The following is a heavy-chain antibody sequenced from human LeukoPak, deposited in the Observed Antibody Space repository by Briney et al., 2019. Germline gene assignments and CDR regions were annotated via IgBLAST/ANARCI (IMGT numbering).Heavy chain of an antibody. V-gene: IGHV4-59*08. CDR1: GGSISSYY. D-gene: IGHD3-22*01. CDR3: ARSRSVLARKAMIVVELFDY. Sequence: PSETLSLTCTVSGGSISSYYWSWIRQPPGKGLEWIGYIYYSGSTNYNPSLKSRVTISVDTSKNQFSLKLSSVTAADTAVYYCARSRSVLARKAMIVVELFDYWGQGTLVTVSS. CDR2: IYYSGST. J-gene: IGHJ4*02.